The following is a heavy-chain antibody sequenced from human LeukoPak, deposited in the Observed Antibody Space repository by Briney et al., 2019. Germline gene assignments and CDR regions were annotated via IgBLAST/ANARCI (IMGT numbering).Heavy chain of an antibody. V-gene: IGHV4-4*02. Sequence: SGPLSLTCTVSGDSINSLDLWRWVRQPPGKGLEWIGEMYLSGTTHSNPSVKSRATISIDKSKNQFFLNLSSVTAADTAVYYCAGLVGRYSSGLYYYYFDYWGQGTLVTVSS. CDR2: MYLSGTT. J-gene: IGHJ4*02. CDR1: GDSINSLDL. D-gene: IGHD3-22*01. CDR3: AGLVGRYSSGLYYYYFDY.